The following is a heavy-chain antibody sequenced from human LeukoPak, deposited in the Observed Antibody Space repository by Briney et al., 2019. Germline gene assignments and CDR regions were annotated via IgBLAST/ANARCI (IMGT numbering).Heavy chain of an antibody. Sequence: GASVKVSCKASGYTFTSYGISWVRQAPGQGLEWTGWISAYNGNTNYAQRLQGRVTMTTDTSTSTAYMELRSLRSDDTAVYYCARDPPYCSGGSCPNQHWSQGTLVTVSS. D-gene: IGHD2-15*01. CDR2: ISAYNGNT. J-gene: IGHJ1*01. CDR3: ARDPPYCSGGSCPNQH. CDR1: GYTFTSYG. V-gene: IGHV1-18*01.